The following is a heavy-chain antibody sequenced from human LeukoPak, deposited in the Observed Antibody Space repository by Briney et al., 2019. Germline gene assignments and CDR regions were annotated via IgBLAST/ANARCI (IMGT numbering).Heavy chain of an antibody. CDR2: ISAYNGNT. Sequence: ASVKVSCKASGYTFTSYGISWVRQAPGQGLEWMGRISAYNGNTNYAQKLQGRVTMTTDTSTSTAYVELRSLRSDDTAVYYCARVREYYDSSGYYFDYWGQGTLVTVSS. V-gene: IGHV1-18*01. J-gene: IGHJ4*02. CDR3: ARVREYYDSSGYYFDY. CDR1: GYTFTSYG. D-gene: IGHD3-22*01.